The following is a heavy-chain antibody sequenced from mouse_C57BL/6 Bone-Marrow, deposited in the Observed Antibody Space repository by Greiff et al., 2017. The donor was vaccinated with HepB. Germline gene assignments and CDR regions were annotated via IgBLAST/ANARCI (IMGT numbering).Heavy chain of an antibody. CDR2: IHPNSGST. Sequence: QVQLQQPGAELVKPGASVKLSCKASGYTFTSYWMHWVKQRPGQGLEWIGMIHPNSGSTNYNEKFKSKATITADTSSNTAYLQLSSLTSEDTAVYYCTPITTVVNYWGQGTTLTVSS. V-gene: IGHV1-64*01. CDR1: GYTFTSYW. J-gene: IGHJ2*01. D-gene: IGHD1-1*01. CDR3: TPITTVVNY.